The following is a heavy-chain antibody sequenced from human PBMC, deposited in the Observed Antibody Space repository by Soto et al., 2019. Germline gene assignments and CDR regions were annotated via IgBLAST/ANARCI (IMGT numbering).Heavy chain of an antibody. D-gene: IGHD6-6*01. Sequence: QVQLQQWGAGLLKPSETLSLTCAVYCGSFSGYYWSWIRQPPGKGLEWIGEINHSGSTNYNPSLXGXVXXSVDTSKNQCPLKRSSVTAADKAVYYCARTSRFDCWGQGTLVTVSS. CDR2: INHSGST. V-gene: IGHV4-34*01. J-gene: IGHJ4*02. CDR3: ARTSRFDC. CDR1: CGSFSGYY.